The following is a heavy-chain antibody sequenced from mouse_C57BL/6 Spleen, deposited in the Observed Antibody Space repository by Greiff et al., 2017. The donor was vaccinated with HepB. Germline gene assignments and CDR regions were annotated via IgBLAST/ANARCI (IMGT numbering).Heavy chain of an antibody. Sequence: VQLQQSGPELVKPGASVKMSCKASGYTFTDYNMHWVKQSHGKSLEWIGYINPNNGGTSYNQKFKGKATLTVNKSSSTAYMELRSLTSEDSAVYYCARLPIYYDYDVGYAMDYWGQGTSVTVSS. CDR1: GYTFTDYN. CDR3: ARLPIYYDYDVGYAMDY. D-gene: IGHD2-4*01. V-gene: IGHV1-22*01. CDR2: INPNNGGT. J-gene: IGHJ4*01.